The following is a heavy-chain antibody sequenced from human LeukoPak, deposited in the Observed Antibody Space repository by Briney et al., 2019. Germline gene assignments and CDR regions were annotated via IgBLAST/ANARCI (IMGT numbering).Heavy chain of an antibody. CDR1: GFNVSSNY. CDR3: AKDRVTIFGVVLDY. J-gene: IGHJ4*02. D-gene: IGHD3-3*01. Sequence: PGGSLRLSCAASGFNVSSNYISWIRQAPGKGLEWVAFIRYDGSNKYYADSVKGRFTISRDNSKNTLYLQMNSLRAEDTAVYYCAKDRVTIFGVVLDYWGQGTLVTVSS. V-gene: IGHV3-30*02. CDR2: IRYDGSNK.